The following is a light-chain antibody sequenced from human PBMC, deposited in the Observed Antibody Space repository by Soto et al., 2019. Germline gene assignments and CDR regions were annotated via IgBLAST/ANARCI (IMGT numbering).Light chain of an antibody. CDR2: RAS. CDR1: QSISNW. Sequence: DIQMTQSPSTLSASVGDRVTITYRASQSISNWLAWYQQKPGKAPKLLIYRASGLQSGVPSRFSGSGSGTELTLTISSLQPDDFATYCCQQYSSLPYTFGQGTKLEIK. V-gene: IGKV1-5*03. J-gene: IGKJ2*01. CDR3: QQYSSLPYT.